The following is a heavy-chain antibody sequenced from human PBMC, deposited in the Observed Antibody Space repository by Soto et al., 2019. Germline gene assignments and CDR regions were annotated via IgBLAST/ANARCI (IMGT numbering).Heavy chain of an antibody. Sequence: SGPTLVNPTLTLTLTCTFSGFSLSTSGVGVGWIRQPPGKALEWLALIYWNDDKRYSPSLKSRLTITKDTSKNQVVLTMTNMDPVNTATYSCAHSGPKDSSSHVISCSAPWGKGTLVPVSS. CDR3: AHSGPKDSSSHVISCSAP. D-gene: IGHD6-13*01. J-gene: IGHJ5*02. V-gene: IGHV2-5*01. CDR1: GFSLSTSGVG. CDR2: IYWNDDK.